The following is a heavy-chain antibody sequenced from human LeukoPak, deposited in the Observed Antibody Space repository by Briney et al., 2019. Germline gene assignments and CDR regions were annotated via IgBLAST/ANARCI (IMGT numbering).Heavy chain of an antibody. CDR2: IYNSGNT. D-gene: IGHD2-2*01. CDR3: ASGGYCGTTSCYPKWFDP. CDR1: GGSITSYY. V-gene: IGHV4-59*01. J-gene: IGHJ5*02. Sequence: SETLSLTCTVSGGSITSYYWSWIRQPLGKGLEWIGYIYNSGNTNYNPSLKSRVTISLDTSKNQFSLKLTSVTAADTAIYYCASGGYCGTTSCYPKWFDPWGQGTLVTVSS.